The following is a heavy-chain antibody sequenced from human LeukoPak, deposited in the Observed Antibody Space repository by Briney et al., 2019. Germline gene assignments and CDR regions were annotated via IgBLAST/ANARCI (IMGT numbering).Heavy chain of an antibody. CDR3: AREYSSSGGDWFDP. D-gene: IGHD6-13*01. J-gene: IGHJ5*02. CDR1: GYTFTSYG. Sequence: ASVKVSCKASGYTFTSYGISWVRQAPRQGLEGMGWISAYNGNTNYAQKLQGRVTMTTDTSTSTAYMELRSLRSDDTAVYYCAREYSSSGGDWFDPWGQGTLVTVSS. V-gene: IGHV1-18*01. CDR2: ISAYNGNT.